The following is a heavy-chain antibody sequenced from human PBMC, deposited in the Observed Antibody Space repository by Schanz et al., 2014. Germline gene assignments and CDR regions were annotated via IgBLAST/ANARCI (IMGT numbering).Heavy chain of an antibody. CDR2: ISGSGGST. CDR3: AKYRGYYRVSGSYRELEY. V-gene: IGHV3-23*01. Sequence: EVQLLESGGGLIQPGGSLRLSCAASGFTFSSYAMSWVRQAPGKGLEWVSTISGSGGSTYYADSVKGRFTIARDNSKNTLYLQRNRLRPEDTAVYYSAKYRGYYRVSGSYRELEYWGQGTLVTVSS. D-gene: IGHD3-10*01. CDR1: GFTFSSYA. J-gene: IGHJ4*02.